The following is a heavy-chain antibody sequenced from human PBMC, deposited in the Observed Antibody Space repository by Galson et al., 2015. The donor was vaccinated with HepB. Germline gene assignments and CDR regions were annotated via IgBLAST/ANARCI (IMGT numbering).Heavy chain of an antibody. J-gene: IGHJ4*02. V-gene: IGHV1-69*13. CDR2: IIPIFGTA. Sequence: SVKVSCKASGGTFSSYAISWVRQAPGQGLEWMGGIIPIFGTANYAQKFQGRVTITADESTSTAYMELSSLRSEDTAVYYCARGASYYDFWSGYYGYWGQGTLVTVSS. CDR1: GGTFSSYA. CDR3: ARGASYYDFWSGYYGY. D-gene: IGHD3-3*01.